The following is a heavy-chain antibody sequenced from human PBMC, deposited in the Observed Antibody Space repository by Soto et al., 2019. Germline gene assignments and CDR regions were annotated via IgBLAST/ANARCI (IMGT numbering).Heavy chain of an antibody. Sequence: QVQLVESGGGVVQPGRSLRLSCAASGFTFSSYAMHWVRQAPGKGLEWVAVISYVGSSKFYADSVKGRFTISRDTSKNTLYLLMNSLRAEDTAVYYCAKAGGLLLDYWGQGTLVTVSS. J-gene: IGHJ4*02. CDR1: GFTFSSYA. CDR2: ISYVGSSK. D-gene: IGHD2-15*01. V-gene: IGHV3-30-3*01. CDR3: AKAGGLLLDY.